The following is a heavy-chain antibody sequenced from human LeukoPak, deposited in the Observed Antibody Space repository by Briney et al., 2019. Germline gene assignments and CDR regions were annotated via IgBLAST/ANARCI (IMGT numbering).Heavy chain of an antibody. CDR1: GGSISSGGYY. D-gene: IGHD2-15*01. V-gene: IGHV4-31*03. Sequence: SETLSLTCTVSGGSISSGGYYWSWIRQHPGKGLEWIGYIYYSGSTYYNPSLKSRVTISVDTSKNQFPLKLSSVTAADTAVYYCARYCSGGSCYSGFDYWGQGTLVTVSS. CDR2: IYYSGST. J-gene: IGHJ4*02. CDR3: ARYCSGGSCYSGFDY.